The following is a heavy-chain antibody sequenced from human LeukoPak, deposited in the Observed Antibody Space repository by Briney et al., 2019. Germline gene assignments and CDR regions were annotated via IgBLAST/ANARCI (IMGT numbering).Heavy chain of an antibody. J-gene: IGHJ4*02. Sequence: PSETLSLTCAVYGGSFSGYYWSWIRQPPGKGLEWIGEINHSGSTKYNPSLKSRVTISVDTSKNQFSLKLSSVTAADTAVYYCAKLGNYDLMIDYWGQGTLVTVSS. D-gene: IGHD3-3*01. CDR1: GGSFSGYY. CDR2: INHSGST. V-gene: IGHV4-34*01. CDR3: AKLGNYDLMIDY.